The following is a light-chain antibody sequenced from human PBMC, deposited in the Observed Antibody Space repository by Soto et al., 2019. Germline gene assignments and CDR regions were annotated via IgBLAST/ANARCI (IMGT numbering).Light chain of an antibody. Sequence: QSVLTQPPSASGTPGQRVTISCSGSSSNIGSNTVNWYQQLPGTAPKLLIYSNNQRPSGVPAQFSGSKSGTSASLAISGLQSEDEADYYCAPWDDSLNAAVFGGGTQLTVL. J-gene: IGLJ7*01. CDR2: SNN. V-gene: IGLV1-44*01. CDR3: APWDDSLNAAV. CDR1: SSNIGSNT.